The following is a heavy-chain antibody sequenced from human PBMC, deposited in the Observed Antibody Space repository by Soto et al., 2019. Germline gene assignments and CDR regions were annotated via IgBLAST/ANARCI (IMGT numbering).Heavy chain of an antibody. J-gene: IGHJ4*02. D-gene: IGHD1-20*01. CDR1: GGSISSSHY. CDR2: VFYSGSP. CDR3: ARHYNTGAFFDY. Sequence: QLQLQESGPGLVKSSETLSLTCTVSGGSISSSHYWGWIRQPPGKGLEWIGSVFYSGSPYYSPSFKSRITISLDTFKNQFSLRVRSVTATDTAVYFCARHYNTGAFFDYWGQGNLVTVSS. V-gene: IGHV4-39*01.